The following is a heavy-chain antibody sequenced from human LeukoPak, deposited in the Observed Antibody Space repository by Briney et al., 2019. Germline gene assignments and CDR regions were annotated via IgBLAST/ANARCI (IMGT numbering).Heavy chain of an antibody. CDR2: LSDRGVCT. V-gene: IGHV3-23*01. CDR3: ARKPSSGARGYDFDY. D-gene: IGHD5-18*01. J-gene: IGHJ4*02. CDR1: RFTFNIYS. Sequence: PGGSLRLSCVASRFTFNIYSMTWVPQAPGRGLEWVSVLSDRGVCTYSANSVKGRFAISRDNSKNTLYLQMNGLRVEDTAVYYCARKPSSGARGYDFDYGGQGNLVIVSS.